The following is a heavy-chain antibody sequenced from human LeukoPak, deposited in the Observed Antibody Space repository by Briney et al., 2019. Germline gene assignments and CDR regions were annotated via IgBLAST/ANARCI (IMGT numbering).Heavy chain of an antibody. CDR3: AKDPGKTVTHSSIYFDY. J-gene: IGHJ4*02. CDR2: IGGSGGST. V-gene: IGHV3-23*01. CDR1: GFTFSSYA. D-gene: IGHD4-17*01. Sequence: GGSLRLSCAASGFTFSSYAMSWVRQAPGKGLEWVSAIGGSGGSTYYADSVKGRFTISRDNSKNTLYLQMNSLRAEDTAVYYCAKDPGKTVTHSSIYFDYWGQGTLVTVSS.